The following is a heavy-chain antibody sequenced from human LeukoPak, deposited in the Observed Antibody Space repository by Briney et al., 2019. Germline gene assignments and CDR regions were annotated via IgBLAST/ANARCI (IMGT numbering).Heavy chain of an antibody. CDR2: ISGSGGST. CDR1: GFTFSSYA. D-gene: IGHD2-2*01. Sequence: GGSQRLSCAASGFTFSSYAMSWVRQAPGKGLEWVSAISGSGGSTYYADSVKGRFTISRDNSKNTLYLQMNSLRAEDTAVYYCAKDSGCSSTSCSFDYWGQGTLVTVSS. V-gene: IGHV3-23*01. J-gene: IGHJ4*02. CDR3: AKDSGCSSTSCSFDY.